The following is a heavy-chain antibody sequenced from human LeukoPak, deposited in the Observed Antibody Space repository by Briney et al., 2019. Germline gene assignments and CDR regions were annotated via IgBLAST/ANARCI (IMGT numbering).Heavy chain of an antibody. J-gene: IGHJ4*02. D-gene: IGHD6-19*01. Sequence: SETLSLTCTVSGGSISSSSYYWGWIRQPPGKGLEWIGSIYYSGSTYYNPSLKSRVTISVDTSKNQLSLKLSSVTAAGTAVYYCARRGYSSGWYDYWGQGTLVTVSS. CDR1: GGSISSSSYY. CDR3: ARRGYSSGWYDY. CDR2: IYYSGST. V-gene: IGHV4-39*01.